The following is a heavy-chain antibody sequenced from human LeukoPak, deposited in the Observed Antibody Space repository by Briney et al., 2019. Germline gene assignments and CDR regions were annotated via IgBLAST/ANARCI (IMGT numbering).Heavy chain of an antibody. CDR3: ARGRRVGGVRGVMSDY. CDR2: INHSGST. Sequence: SETLSLTCAVYGGSFSGYYWSWIRQPPGKGLEWIRGINHSGSTNYNPSLKSRVTISVDTSKNQFSLKLSSVTAADTAVYYCARGRRVGGVRGVMSDYWGQGTLVTVSS. V-gene: IGHV4-34*01. J-gene: IGHJ4*02. CDR1: GGSFSGYY. D-gene: IGHD3-10*01.